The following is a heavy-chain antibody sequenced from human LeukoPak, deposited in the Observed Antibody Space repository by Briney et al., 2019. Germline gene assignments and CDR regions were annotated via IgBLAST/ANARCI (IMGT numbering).Heavy chain of an antibody. J-gene: IGHJ1*01. D-gene: IGHD3-10*01. Sequence: PGGSLRLSCAASGFTFSSYNMNWVRQAPGKGLEWVSSISTRGSYIYYADSVKGRFTISRDNAKNSLYLQMNSLRAEDTAVYYCARAEVLLWFGESPGAEYFQYWGQGTLVTVSS. CDR1: GFTFSSYN. CDR3: ARAEVLLWFGESPGAEYFQY. V-gene: IGHV3-21*01. CDR2: ISTRGSYI.